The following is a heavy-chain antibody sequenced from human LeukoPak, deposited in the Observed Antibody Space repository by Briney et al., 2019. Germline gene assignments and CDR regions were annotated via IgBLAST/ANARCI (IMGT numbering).Heavy chain of an antibody. D-gene: IGHD1-14*01. Sequence: SETLSLTCTLSGDSISSSGYCWGWIRQPPGKGLECVGVICYTGNTYYNPSLKSRVAISVDTSKNQFSLRLSSVTAADTAVYYCARHKSGIDWFDPWGQGTLVTVSS. V-gene: IGHV4-39*01. CDR1: GDSISSSGYC. J-gene: IGHJ5*02. CDR2: ICYTGNT. CDR3: ARHKSGIDWFDP.